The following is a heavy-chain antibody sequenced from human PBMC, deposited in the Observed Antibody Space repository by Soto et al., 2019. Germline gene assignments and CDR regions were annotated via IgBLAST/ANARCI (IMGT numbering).Heavy chain of an antibody. V-gene: IGHV3-33*01. CDR1: GFPFSNYG. D-gene: IGHD5-18*01. CDR2: IWYDGSNK. J-gene: IGHJ4*02. CDR3: ARGLYTYGYLGGRGLYHFDY. Sequence: QVQLVESGGGVVQPGRSLRLSCAASGFPFSNYGMHWVRQAPGKGLEWVAVIWYDGSNKYYADSVKGRFTISRDNSKNTLFLQMNSLTAEDTAVYYCARGLYTYGYLGGRGLYHFDYWGQGTLVTVSS.